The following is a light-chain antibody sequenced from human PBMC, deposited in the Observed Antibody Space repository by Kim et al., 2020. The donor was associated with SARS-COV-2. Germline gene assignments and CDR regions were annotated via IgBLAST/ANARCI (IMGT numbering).Light chain of an antibody. V-gene: IGLV1-44*01. J-gene: IGLJ1*01. Sequence: QSVLTQPPSASGTPGQRVTMSCSGSSSNIGSNTVNWYQQLPRTAPKLLIYSDNQRPSGVPDRFSGSKSDTSASLAISGLQSEDEADYYCAAWDDSLNGYVFGPGTKVTVL. CDR2: SDN. CDR1: SSNIGSNT. CDR3: AAWDDSLNGYV.